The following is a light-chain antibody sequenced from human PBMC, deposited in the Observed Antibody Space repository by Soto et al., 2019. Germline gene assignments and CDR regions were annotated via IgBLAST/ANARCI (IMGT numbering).Light chain of an antibody. J-gene: IGKJ5*01. CDR1: QSVSTY. CDR2: DAS. CDR3: QQRRNWPPLT. V-gene: IGKV3-11*01. Sequence: EIVLTQSPATLSLSPGERATLSCRASQSVSTYLVWYQQKPGQAPRLRIYDASNRATGIPARFSGSGSGTDFTLTISSLEPADFATYYCQQRRNWPPLTFGQGTRLEIK.